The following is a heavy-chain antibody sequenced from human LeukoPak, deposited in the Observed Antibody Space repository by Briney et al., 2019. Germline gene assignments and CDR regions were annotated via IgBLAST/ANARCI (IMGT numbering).Heavy chain of an antibody. CDR3: ARDLGLRGSK. D-gene: IGHD4-23*01. J-gene: IGHJ4*02. CDR2: MYGDMNDI. Sequence: GGSLRLSCAASGFTFANTWMHWVRQTPGKGLVWVSRMYGDMNDISYADSVKGRFTISRDNAKNTVYLQMNSLRGEDTAVYYCARDLGLRGSKWGQGTLVTVSS. CDR1: GFTFANTW. V-gene: IGHV3-74*01.